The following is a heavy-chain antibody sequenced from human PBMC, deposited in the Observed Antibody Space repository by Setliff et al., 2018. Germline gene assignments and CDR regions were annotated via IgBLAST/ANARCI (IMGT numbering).Heavy chain of an antibody. CDR2: LNNDGTTI. CDR1: GFTFSTYG. J-gene: IGHJ5*02. CDR3: ARDGLGPGPTQA. Sequence: LRLSCAASGFTFSTYGLNWVRQAPGKGLEWISYLNNDGTTIYYADSVRGRFTISRDNARDSLYLQMNSLRAEDTAVYYCARDGLGPGPTQAWGQGTLVTVSS. D-gene: IGHD1-1*01. V-gene: IGHV3-48*04.